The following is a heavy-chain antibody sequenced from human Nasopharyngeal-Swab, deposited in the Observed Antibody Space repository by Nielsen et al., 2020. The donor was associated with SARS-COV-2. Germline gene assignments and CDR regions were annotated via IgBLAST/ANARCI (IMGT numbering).Heavy chain of an antibody. CDR3: ARDDSPSGSYYYYYYGMDV. D-gene: IGHD5-12*01. V-gene: IGHV3-33*01. Sequence: GREAPGKGLEWVAVIWYDGSNKYYADSVKGRFTISRDNSKNTLYLQMNSLRAEDTAVYYCARDDSPSGSYYYYYYGMDVWGQGTTVTVSS. J-gene: IGHJ6*02. CDR2: IWYDGSNK.